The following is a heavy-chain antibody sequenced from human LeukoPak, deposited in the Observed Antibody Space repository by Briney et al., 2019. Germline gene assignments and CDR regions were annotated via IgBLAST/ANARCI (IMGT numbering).Heavy chain of an antibody. D-gene: IGHD6-13*01. CDR3: ARSKTTAAAGVGGTFDY. CDR2: ISGSGDST. V-gene: IGHV3-23*01. Sequence: GGSLRLSCSTSGFTFSRYAMSWVRQTPGKGLEWVSTISGSGDSTYDADSVKGRFTISRDNSKNTLYLQMDSLRAEDTAVYHCARSKTTAAAGVGGTFDYWGQGTLVTVSS. J-gene: IGHJ4*02. CDR1: GFTFSRYA.